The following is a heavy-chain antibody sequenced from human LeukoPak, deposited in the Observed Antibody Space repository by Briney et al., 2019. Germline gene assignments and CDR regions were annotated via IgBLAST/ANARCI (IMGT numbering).Heavy chain of an antibody. CDR1: GFTFSSYA. J-gene: IGHJ4*02. Sequence: GGSLRLSCAASGFTFSSYAMHWVRQAPGKGLEWVAVISYDGSNKYYADSVKGRFTISRDNSKNTLYLQMNSLRAEDTALYYCAKDINWASFESWGQGTLVTVSS. CDR3: AKDINWASFES. V-gene: IGHV3-30*04. D-gene: IGHD7-27*01. CDR2: ISYDGSNK.